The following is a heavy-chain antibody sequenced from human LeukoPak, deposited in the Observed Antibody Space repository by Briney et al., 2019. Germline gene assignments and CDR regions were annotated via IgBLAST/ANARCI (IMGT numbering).Heavy chain of an antibody. Sequence: GRSLRLSCAASGFTFSSYGMHWVRQAPGKGLEWVAVISYDGSNKYYADSVKGRFTISRDNSKNSLYLQMNSLRVEDTAVYYCARDSSSSGLDYWGQGTLVTVSS. CDR1: GFTFSSYG. J-gene: IGHJ4*02. CDR3: ARDSSSSGLDY. V-gene: IGHV3-30*03. CDR2: ISYDGSNK. D-gene: IGHD6-19*01.